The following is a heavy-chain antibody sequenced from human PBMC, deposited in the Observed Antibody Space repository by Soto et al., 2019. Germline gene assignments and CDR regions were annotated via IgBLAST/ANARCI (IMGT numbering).Heavy chain of an antibody. Sequence: GGSLRLSCAASGFIVSSNYMSWVRQAPGKGLEWVSVIYREGSTFYADSVKGRFTISRDNSKNMVYLQMNSLRAEDTAVYYCAKQSWDNWGQGTLVTVSS. D-gene: IGHD4-4*01. CDR1: GFIVSSNY. CDR2: IYREGST. CDR3: AKQSWDN. V-gene: IGHV3-53*01. J-gene: IGHJ4*02.